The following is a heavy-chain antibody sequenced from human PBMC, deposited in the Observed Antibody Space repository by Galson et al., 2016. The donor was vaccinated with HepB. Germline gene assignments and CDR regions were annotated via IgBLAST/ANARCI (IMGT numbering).Heavy chain of an antibody. D-gene: IGHD6-19*01. CDR2: ISHNGGST. CDR1: GLTFSSYA. CDR3: ARDSDEYSSPSRYDYYGMDV. Sequence: SLRLSCAAPGLTFSSYAMHWVRQAPGKGLEYVSGISHNGGSTYYATSVKGRFTISRDNSKNTLYLQMGSLTPEDMAVYYCARDSDEYSSPSRYDYYGMDVWGQGTTVTVSS. V-gene: IGHV3-64*01. J-gene: IGHJ6*02.